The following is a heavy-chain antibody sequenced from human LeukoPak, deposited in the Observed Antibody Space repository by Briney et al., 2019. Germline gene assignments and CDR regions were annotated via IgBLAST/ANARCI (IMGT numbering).Heavy chain of an antibody. CDR3: VRGGSLHPQSPY. CDR2: IKQDGSEK. D-gene: IGHD3-16*01. CDR1: GFTFSTYW. Sequence: GGSLRLSCAASGFTFSTYWMSWVRQAPGKGLEWVANIKQDGSEKYYVDSVKGRFTISRDNAKSSVFLQMNSLRVEDTAVYYCVRGGSLHPQSPYWGQGTLVTVSS. J-gene: IGHJ4*02. V-gene: IGHV3-7*01.